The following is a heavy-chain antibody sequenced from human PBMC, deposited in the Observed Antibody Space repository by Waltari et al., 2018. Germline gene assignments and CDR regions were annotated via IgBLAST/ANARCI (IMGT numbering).Heavy chain of an antibody. CDR1: GGSIRSSSYY. V-gene: IGHV4-39*01. D-gene: IGHD1-26*01. CDR3: ARSHSGSYLDY. CDR2: IYYSGST. J-gene: IGHJ4*02. Sequence: QLQLQESGPGLVKPSETLSLTCTVSGGSIRSSSYYWGWIRQPPGKGLEWIGSIYYSGSTYYNPSLKSRVTISVDTSKNQFSLKLSSVTAADTAVYYCARSHSGSYLDYWGQGTLVTVSS.